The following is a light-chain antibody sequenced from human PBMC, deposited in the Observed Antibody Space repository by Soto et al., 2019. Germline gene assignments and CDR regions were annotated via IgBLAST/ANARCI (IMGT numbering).Light chain of an antibody. CDR2: DVS. J-gene: IGLJ2*01. CDR3: CSYAGTYTFVV. CDR1: SSDVGGYNY. Sequence: QSVLTQPRSVSGSPGQSVTISCTGTSSDVGGYNYVSWYQQNPGKAPKLMIYDVSKRPSGVPDRFSGSKSDNTASLTISGLQAEDEDDYYCCSYAGTYTFVVFGGGTKLTVL. V-gene: IGLV2-11*01.